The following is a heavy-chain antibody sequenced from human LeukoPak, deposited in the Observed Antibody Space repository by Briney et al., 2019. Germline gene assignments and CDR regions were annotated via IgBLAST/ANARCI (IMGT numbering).Heavy chain of an antibody. D-gene: IGHD1-26*01. V-gene: IGHV4-4*07. CDR1: GGSISSYC. J-gene: IGHJ4*02. Sequence: SETLSLTCTVSGGSISSYCWSWVRQPAGKGLEWIGRIYTSGSTIYNMSIDTSKNQFSLKLSSVTAADTAVYYCARVLSGSYLNYWGQGTLLTASS. CDR2: IYTSGST. CDR3: ARVLSGSYLNY.